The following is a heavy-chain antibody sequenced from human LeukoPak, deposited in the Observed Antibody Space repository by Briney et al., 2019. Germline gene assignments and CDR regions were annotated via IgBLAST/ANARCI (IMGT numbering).Heavy chain of an antibody. CDR1: GGSISSSSYY. CDR2: IYYSGST. CDR3: VRQYVAVAGLEQFFDY. D-gene: IGHD6-19*01. J-gene: IGHJ4*02. Sequence: SETLSLTCTVSGGSISSSSYYWGWLRQPPGKGLEWTGNIYYSGSTYYNPSLKSRVTISVDTSKNQFSLKLSSVIAADTAVYYCVRQYVAVAGLEQFFDYWGQGTLVTVSS. V-gene: IGHV4-39*01.